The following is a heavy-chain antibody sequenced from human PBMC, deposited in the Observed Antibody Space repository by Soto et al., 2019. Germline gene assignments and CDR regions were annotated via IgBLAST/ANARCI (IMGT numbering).Heavy chain of an antibody. CDR1: DGNISSHY. Sequence: PSETQCLTCTVSDGNISSHYCSWIRQPPGKGLEWIGYIYYSGSTNYNPSLKSRVTISVDTSKNQFSLKLSSVTAADTAVYYCAIHLHGDYSDYWGQGTLVTVSS. CDR2: IYYSGST. V-gene: IGHV4-59*08. D-gene: IGHD4-17*01. J-gene: IGHJ4*02. CDR3: AIHLHGDYSDY.